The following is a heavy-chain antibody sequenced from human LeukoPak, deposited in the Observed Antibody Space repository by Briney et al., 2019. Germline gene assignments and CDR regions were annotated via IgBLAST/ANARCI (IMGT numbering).Heavy chain of an antibody. V-gene: IGHV4-59*12. D-gene: IGHD6-19*01. Sequence: SETLSLTCTVSGGSISSYYWSWIRQPPGKGLEWIGYIYNSGSTNYNPSLKSRVTISVDTSKNQFSLKLSSVTAADTAVYYCVRGRYSSGWFKDKNWFDPWGQGIPVTVSS. J-gene: IGHJ5*02. CDR3: VRGRYSSGWFKDKNWFDP. CDR2: IYNSGST. CDR1: GGSISSYY.